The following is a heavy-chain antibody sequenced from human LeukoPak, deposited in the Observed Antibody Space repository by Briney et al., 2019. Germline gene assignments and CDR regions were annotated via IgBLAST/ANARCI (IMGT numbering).Heavy chain of an antibody. CDR1: GFXVSSSY. D-gene: IGHD6-13*01. CDR2: ISSAGTT. V-gene: IGHV3-66*01. CDR3: ARDLEAANTYYFDY. J-gene: IGHJ4*02. Sequence: GGSLRLSCEASGFXVSSSYMSWVRQAPGKGLEWVSIISSAGTTYYADSVKGRFTISRDNSKNTVYLQVNSLRDEDTAVYYCARDLEAANTYYFDYWGQGTMVTVSS.